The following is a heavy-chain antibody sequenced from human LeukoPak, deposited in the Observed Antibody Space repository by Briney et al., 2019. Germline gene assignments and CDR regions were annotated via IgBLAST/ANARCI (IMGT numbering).Heavy chain of an antibody. CDR1: GRSFSGYY. CDR2: INHSGST. V-gene: IGHV4-34*01. Sequence: SETLSLPCAVYGRSFSGYYWRWIRQPPGKGLECIGEINHSGSTNYNPSLKSRVTISVDTSKNQFSLKLSSVTAADTAVYYCARGTIPSWFDPWGQGTLVTVSS. CDR3: ARGTIPSWFDP. J-gene: IGHJ5*02. D-gene: IGHD3-3*01.